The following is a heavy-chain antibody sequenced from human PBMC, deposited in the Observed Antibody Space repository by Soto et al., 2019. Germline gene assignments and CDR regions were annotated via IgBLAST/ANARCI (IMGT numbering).Heavy chain of an antibody. CDR1: GGSISGYY. CDR2: ISYSGST. D-gene: IGHD6-13*01. Sequence: QVQLQESGPGLVKPSETLSLTCTVSGGSISGYYWSWIRQPPGKGLEWIGYISYSGSTNYNPSLKRRVTISVDTSKKQFSLKLNSVTAADTAVYYCARASITAAAFDYWGQGTLVTVSS. CDR3: ARASITAAAFDY. V-gene: IGHV4-59*01. J-gene: IGHJ4*02.